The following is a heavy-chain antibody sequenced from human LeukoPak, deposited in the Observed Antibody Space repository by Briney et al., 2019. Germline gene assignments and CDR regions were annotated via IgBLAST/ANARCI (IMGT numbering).Heavy chain of an antibody. CDR2: ISSSSSTI. D-gene: IGHD2-2*01. J-gene: IGHJ6*02. CDR3: ARDLYSVVVPAAWYYYGMDV. V-gene: IGHV3-48*01. CDR1: GFTFSSYS. Sequence: GGSLRLSCAASGFTFSSYSMNWVRQAPGKGLEWVSYISSSSSTIYYADSVKGRFTISRDNAKNSLYLQMNSLRAEDTAVYYCARDLYSVVVPAAWYYYGMDVWGQGTTVTVSS.